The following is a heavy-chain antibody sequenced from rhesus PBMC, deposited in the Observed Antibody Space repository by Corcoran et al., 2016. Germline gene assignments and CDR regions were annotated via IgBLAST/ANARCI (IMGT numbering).Heavy chain of an antibody. CDR3: AKSPIAAAGLNY. Sequence: EVQLVQSGAEVKRPGESLKISCKTSGYSFTSYWISWVRQMHGKGLEWMGAIDPSDSDHRDNPAFPGPVTISADKSISTAYLQWSRLKSSDTATYYCAKSPIAAAGLNYWGQGVLVTVSS. V-gene: IGHV5-20*01. D-gene: IGHD6S26*01. CDR1: GYSFTSYW. CDR2: IDPSDSDH. J-gene: IGHJ4*01.